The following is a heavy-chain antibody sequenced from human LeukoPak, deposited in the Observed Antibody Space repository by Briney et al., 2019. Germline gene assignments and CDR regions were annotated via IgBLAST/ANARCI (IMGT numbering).Heavy chain of an antibody. D-gene: IGHD4-17*01. CDR2: ISGSGGST. CDR3: AKDTPYGDYYYYYYMDV. CDR1: GFTFSSYG. V-gene: IGHV3-23*01. Sequence: GGTLRLSCAASGFTFSSYGMSWVRQAPGKGLEWVSAISGSGGSTYYADSVKGRFTISRDNSKNTLYLQMNSLRAEDTAVYYCAKDTPYGDYYYYYYMDVWGKGTTVTISS. J-gene: IGHJ6*03.